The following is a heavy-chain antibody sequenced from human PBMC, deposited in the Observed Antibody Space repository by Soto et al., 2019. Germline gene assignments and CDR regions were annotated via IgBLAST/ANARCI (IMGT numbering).Heavy chain of an antibody. CDR1: GGSISSYY. D-gene: IGHD2-8*01. V-gene: IGHV4-59*01. CDR2: IYYSGST. CDR3: ARCMAYYYYGMDD. Sequence: PSETLSLTCTVSGGSISSYYWSWIRQPPGKGLEWIGYIYYSGSTNYNPSLKSRVTISVDTSKNQFSLKLSSVTAADTAVYYCARCMAYYYYGMDDWGQGTTVTVSS. J-gene: IGHJ6*02.